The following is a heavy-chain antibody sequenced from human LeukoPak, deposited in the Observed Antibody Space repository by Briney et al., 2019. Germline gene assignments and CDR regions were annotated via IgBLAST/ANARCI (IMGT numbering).Heavy chain of an antibody. J-gene: IGHJ5*02. CDR1: GYSFSGYF. V-gene: IGHV1-2*02. D-gene: IGHD4-17*01. Sequence: ASVKVSCKASGYSFSGYFMHWVRQAPGQGLEWMGWINPNSGDTNYAKKFQGRVTMTRDTSISTAYMELSRLRSDDTAVYYCARPLDYGDYLWGQGTLVTVSS. CDR3: ARPLDYGDYL. CDR2: INPNSGDT.